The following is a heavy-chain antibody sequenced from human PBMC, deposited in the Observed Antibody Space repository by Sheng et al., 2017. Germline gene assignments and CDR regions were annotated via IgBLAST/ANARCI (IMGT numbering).Heavy chain of an antibody. Sequence: QVQLQESGPGLVKPLEALSLTCTVSGYSISSGYYWGWIRQPPGKGLEWIATIHHSGTTFYNPSLKSRITVSVDTSKNQFSLKLSSVTAADTAVYFCARPIAAGDFYDAFRYLGPRGQVVTVSS. CDR3: ARPIAAGDFYDAFRY. J-gene: IGHJ3*02. V-gene: IGHV4-38-2*02. CDR2: IHHSGTT. D-gene: IGHD6-13*01. CDR1: GYSISSGYY.